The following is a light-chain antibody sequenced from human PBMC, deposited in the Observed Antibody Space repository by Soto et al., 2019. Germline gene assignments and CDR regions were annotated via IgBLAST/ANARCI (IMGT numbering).Light chain of an antibody. CDR3: SSYTSSSTLEVV. Sequence: QSAVTQPASVSGSPGQSITISCTGTSSDVGGYNYVSWYQQHPGKAPKLMIYDVSNRPSGVSNRVSGSKSGNTASLTISGLQAEDEADYYCSSYTSSSTLEVVFGGGTKLTVL. CDR1: SSDVGGYNY. J-gene: IGLJ2*01. V-gene: IGLV2-14*01. CDR2: DVS.